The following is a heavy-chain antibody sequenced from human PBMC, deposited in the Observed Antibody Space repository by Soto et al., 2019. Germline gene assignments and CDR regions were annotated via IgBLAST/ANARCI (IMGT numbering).Heavy chain of an antibody. V-gene: IGHV4-31*03. CDR3: ARDKTGYGDALDY. J-gene: IGHJ4*02. Sequence: QVQLQESGPGLVEPSQTLSLTCNVSGGSISSGGYYWSWIRQHPGKGLEWIGYIYYSGSAYYNPSLESRVTISVDTSKNQFSLKMSSVTAADTAVYYCARDKTGYGDALDYWGQGALVTVSS. CDR2: IYYSGSA. CDR1: GGSISSGGYY. D-gene: IGHD4-17*01.